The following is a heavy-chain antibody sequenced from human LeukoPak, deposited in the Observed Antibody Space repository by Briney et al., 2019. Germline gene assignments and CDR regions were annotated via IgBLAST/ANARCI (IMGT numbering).Heavy chain of an antibody. J-gene: IGHJ4*02. Sequence: GGSLRLSCAASGFTFSSYSMNWVRQAPGKGLEWVSYISSSSSTIYYADSVKGRFTISRDNAKNSLYLQMNSLRAEDTAVYYCAKDSRLWLVLSYDYWGQGTLVTVSS. CDR2: ISSSSSTI. V-gene: IGHV3-48*01. CDR1: GFTFSSYS. CDR3: AKDSRLWLVLSYDY. D-gene: IGHD6-19*01.